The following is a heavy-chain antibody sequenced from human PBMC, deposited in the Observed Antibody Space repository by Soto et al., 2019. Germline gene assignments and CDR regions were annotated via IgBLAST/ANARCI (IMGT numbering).Heavy chain of an antibody. D-gene: IGHD3-10*01. J-gene: IGHJ4*02. CDR1: GFTFSSYA. Sequence: GGSLRLSCAASGFTFSSYAMSWVRQAPGKGLEWVSRINTDGSDTVYADSVKGRFTISRDNVKNTLYLQMHSLRAEDTAVYHCARDRPGNRYYFDHWGQGNMVTVSS. V-gene: IGHV3-74*01. CDR2: INTDGSDT. CDR3: ARDRPGNRYYFDH.